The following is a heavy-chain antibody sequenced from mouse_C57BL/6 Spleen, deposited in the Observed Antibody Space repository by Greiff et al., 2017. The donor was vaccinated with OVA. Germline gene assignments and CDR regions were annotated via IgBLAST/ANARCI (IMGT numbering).Heavy chain of an antibody. Sequence: VQLQQSGPELVKPGASVKIPCKASGYTFTDYNMDWVKQSHGKSLEWIGDINPNNGGTIYNQKFKGKATLTVDKSSSTAYMELRSLTSEDTAVYYCARSGDYDGRSFDYWGQGTTLTVSS. CDR2: INPNNGGT. D-gene: IGHD1-1*01. CDR3: ARSGDYDGRSFDY. CDR1: GYTFTDYN. V-gene: IGHV1-18*01. J-gene: IGHJ2*01.